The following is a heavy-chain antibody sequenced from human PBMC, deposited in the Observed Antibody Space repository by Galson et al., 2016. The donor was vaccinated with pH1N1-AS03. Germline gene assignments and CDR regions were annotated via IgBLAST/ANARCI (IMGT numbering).Heavy chain of an antibody. CDR3: ARVDSSTYSDGWVPFDY. V-gene: IGHV3-53*01. Sequence: SLRLSCAVSGLSVAKNYMSWVRQAPGKGLEWVSSIYIGGDTFYTDSVRGRFTISRDDSKNTLYLQMNSLRAADTAMYYCARVDSSTYSDGWVPFDYWGQGTLVTVSS. CDR1: GLSVAKNY. CDR2: IYIGGDT. J-gene: IGHJ4*02. D-gene: IGHD5-24*01.